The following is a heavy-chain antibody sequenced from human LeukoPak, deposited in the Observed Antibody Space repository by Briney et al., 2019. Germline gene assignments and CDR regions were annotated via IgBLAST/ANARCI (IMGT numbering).Heavy chain of an antibody. V-gene: IGHV1-8*02. Sequence: ASVKVSCKASGGTFSSYAISWVRQATGQGLEWMGWMNPNSGNTGYAQKFQGRVTMTRNTSISTAYMELSSLRSEDTAVYYCARGVRGYYYGSGSYAPGGYYYGMDVWGQGTTVTVSS. CDR3: ARGVRGYYYGSGSYAPGGYYYGMDV. J-gene: IGHJ6*02. CDR2: MNPNSGNT. D-gene: IGHD3-10*01. CDR1: GGTFSSYA.